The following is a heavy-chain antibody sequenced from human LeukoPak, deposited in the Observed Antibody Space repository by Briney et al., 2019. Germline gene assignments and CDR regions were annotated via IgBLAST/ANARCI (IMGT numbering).Heavy chain of an antibody. V-gene: IGHV4-59*11. Sequence: SETLSLTCTVSGGSISSHYWSWIRQPPGKGLEWIGYIYYSGSTNYNPSLKSRVTISVDTSKNQFSLKLSSVTAADTAVYYCARRNSPRSYYYYYYMDVWGKGTTVTVSS. D-gene: IGHD2/OR15-2a*01. J-gene: IGHJ6*03. CDR3: ARRNSPRSYYYYYYMDV. CDR1: GGSISSHY. CDR2: IYYSGST.